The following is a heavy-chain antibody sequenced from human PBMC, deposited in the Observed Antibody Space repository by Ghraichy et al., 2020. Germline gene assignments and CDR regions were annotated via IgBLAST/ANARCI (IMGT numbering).Heavy chain of an antibody. V-gene: IGHV3-23*01. J-gene: IGHJ4*02. CDR2: ISGSGGTT. D-gene: IGHD3-10*01. CDR1: GFTFSNYA. CDR3: AKELWFGQRTFDS. Sequence: GESLNISCAASGFTFSNYAMSWVRQAPGKGLDWVSTISGSGGTTNYADSVKGRFTISRDSSQNTLYLQMSSLRAEDTAVYYCAKELWFGQRTFDSLGQGTLVTVSS.